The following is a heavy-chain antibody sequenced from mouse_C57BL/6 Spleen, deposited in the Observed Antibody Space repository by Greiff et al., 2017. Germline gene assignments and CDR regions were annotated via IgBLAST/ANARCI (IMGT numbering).Heavy chain of an antibody. J-gene: IGHJ4*01. CDR3: ARHHYSMDY. Sequence: EVQGVESGGGLVKPGGSLKLSCAASGFTFSSYTMSWVRQTPEKRLEWVATISGGGGNTYYPDSVKGRFTISRDNAKNTLYLQMSSLRSEDTALYYCARHHYSMDYWGQGTSVTVSS. CDR2: ISGGGGNT. V-gene: IGHV5-9*01. CDR1: GFTFSSYT.